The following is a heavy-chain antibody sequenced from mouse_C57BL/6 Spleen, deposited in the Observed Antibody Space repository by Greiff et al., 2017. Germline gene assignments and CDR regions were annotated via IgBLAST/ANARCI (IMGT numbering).Heavy chain of an antibody. J-gene: IGHJ3*01. CDR2: ISNGGGST. CDR1: GFTFSDYY. Sequence: EVQVVESGGGLVQPGGSLKLSCAASGFTFSDYYMYWVRQTPEKRLEWVAYISNGGGSTYYPDTVKGRFTISRDNAKNTLYLQMSRLKSEDTAMYYCERQGYDYDEAYWGQGTLVTVSA. CDR3: ERQGYDYDEAY. D-gene: IGHD2-4*01. V-gene: IGHV5-12*01.